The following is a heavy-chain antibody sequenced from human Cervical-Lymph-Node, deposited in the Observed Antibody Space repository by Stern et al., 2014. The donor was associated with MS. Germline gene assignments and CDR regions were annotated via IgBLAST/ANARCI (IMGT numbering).Heavy chain of an antibody. CDR3: TREMAARRFDP. CDR2: IYAGSIT. Sequence: EVQLEESGGDLVQPGGSLRLSCAASGLSVSANYMTWVRQAPGKGLEWVSLIYAGSITHYAASVRGRFTISRDTSKNTLYLQMDNLRVEDTAMYYCTREMAARRFDPWGQGTLVIVSS. CDR1: GLSVSANY. J-gene: IGHJ5*02. V-gene: IGHV3-66*01. D-gene: IGHD6-6*01.